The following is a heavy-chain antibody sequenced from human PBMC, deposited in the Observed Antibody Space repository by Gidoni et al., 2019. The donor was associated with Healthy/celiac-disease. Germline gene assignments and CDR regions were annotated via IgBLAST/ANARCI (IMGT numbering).Heavy chain of an antibody. CDR1: GGTFRSYA. CDR3: ARDRGYCSGGSCYSRGYYYYGMDV. Sequence: QVQLVQSGAEVKKPGSSVKVSCKASGGTFRSYAIRWVRQAPGQGLEWMGGIIPIFGTANYAQKFQGRVTITADESTSTAYMELSSLRSEDTAVYYCARDRGYCSGGSCYSRGYYYYGMDVWGKGTTVTVSS. J-gene: IGHJ6*04. V-gene: IGHV1-69*01. D-gene: IGHD2-15*01. CDR2: IIPIFGTA.